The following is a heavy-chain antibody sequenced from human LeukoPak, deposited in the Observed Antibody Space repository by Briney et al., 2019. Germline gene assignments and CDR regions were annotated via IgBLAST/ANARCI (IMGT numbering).Heavy chain of an antibody. V-gene: IGHV3-7*03. CDR2: IAANGNDK. CDR1: GFTFSSYW. Sequence: GGSLRLSCAASGFTFSSYWMAWVRQAPGRGLEWVATIAANGNDKDYEDALQGRFTISRDNARNSLSLRIDSLRAEDTAQYYCAREVFFQFDNWGQGALVTVSS. J-gene: IGHJ4*02. CDR3: AREVFFQFDN.